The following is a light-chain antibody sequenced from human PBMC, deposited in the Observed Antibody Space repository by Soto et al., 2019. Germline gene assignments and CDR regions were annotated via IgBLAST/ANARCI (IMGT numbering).Light chain of an antibody. V-gene: IGKV3-20*01. Sequence: IVFTESRGSLALSPWERPTLSCRASQSVSNNYFSWYQQKPGQAPRFLSYAASSRATGIPDRVSGGGSGTEFTLTISRLEPEDFEVYYCQQCGSSPWTFGQGTKVDIK. CDR1: QSVSNNY. CDR3: QQCGSSPWT. CDR2: AAS. J-gene: IGKJ1*01.